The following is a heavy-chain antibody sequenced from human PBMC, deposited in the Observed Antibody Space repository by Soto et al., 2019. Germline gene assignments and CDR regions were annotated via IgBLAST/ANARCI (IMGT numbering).Heavy chain of an antibody. J-gene: IGHJ5*02. V-gene: IGHV4-34*01. Sequence: QVQLQQWGAGLLKPSETLSLTCAVYGGSFSGYYWSWIRQPPGKGLEWIGEINHSGSTNYNPSLKRRVTISVDTSKNQFSLKRSSVTAADTAVYYCARGLGYYYGSGSYNWFDPWGQGTLVTVSS. CDR3: ARGLGYYYGSGSYNWFDP. CDR1: GGSFSGYY. D-gene: IGHD3-10*01. CDR2: INHSGST.